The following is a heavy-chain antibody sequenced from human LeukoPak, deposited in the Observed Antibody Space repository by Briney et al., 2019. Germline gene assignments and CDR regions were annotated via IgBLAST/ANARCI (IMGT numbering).Heavy chain of an antibody. D-gene: IGHD2-2*02. CDR2: ISAYNGNT. V-gene: IGHV1-18*01. CDR3: ARVYCSSTSCYNYYYYYGMDV. J-gene: IGHJ6*02. Sequence: ISWVRQAPGQGREWMGWISAYNGNTNYAQKLQGRVTMTTDTSTSTAYMELRSLRSDDTAVYYCARVYCSSTSCYNYYYYYGMDVWGQGITVTVSS.